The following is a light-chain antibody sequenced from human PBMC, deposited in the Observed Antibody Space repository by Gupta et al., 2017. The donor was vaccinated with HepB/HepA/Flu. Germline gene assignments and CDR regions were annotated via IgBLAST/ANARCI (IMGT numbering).Light chain of an antibody. CDR2: LAS. CDR1: QSLLYTNGYHY. CDR3: GKTLEIPLT. Sequence: DIVMTQSPLSLPVTPGEPASISCRSSQSLLYTNGYHYLDWYLQRPGHSPQLLIYLASHRASGVPDRVSGSASGTDCTLEIRKVEAEDVGMYYCGKTLEIPLTFGGGTXVEIK. J-gene: IGKJ4*01. V-gene: IGKV2-28*01.